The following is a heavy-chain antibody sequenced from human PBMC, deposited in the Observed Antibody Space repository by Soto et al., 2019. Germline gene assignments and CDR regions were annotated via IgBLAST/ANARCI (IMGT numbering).Heavy chain of an antibody. Sequence: PGGSLRLSCAASGFSFNSYTMNWLRQAPGKGLEWVSSISSSGSFTDYADSVRGRFTISRDNAKNSPYLQMTSLSAEDTAVYYRSTSGSGWYGVDFDVWGQGTKVTVSS. CDR1: GFSFNSYT. CDR2: ISSSGSFT. V-gene: IGHV3-21*01. J-gene: IGHJ3*01. CDR3: STSGSGWYGVDFDV. D-gene: IGHD6-19*01.